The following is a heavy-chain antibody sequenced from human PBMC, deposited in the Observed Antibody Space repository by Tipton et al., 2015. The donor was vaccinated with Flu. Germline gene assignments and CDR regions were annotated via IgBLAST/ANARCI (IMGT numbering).Heavy chain of an antibody. J-gene: IGHJ6*02. CDR2: IYTSGST. CDR1: GGSISSGSYY. Sequence: TLSLTCTVSGGSISSGSYYWSWIRQPAGKGLEWIGRIYTSGSTNYNSSLKSRVTISVDTSKNQFSLKLSSVTAADTAVYYCARGGYNYGYGKNYYYYGMDVWGQGTTVTVSS. V-gene: IGHV4-61*02. CDR3: ARGGYNYGYGKNYYYYGMDV. D-gene: IGHD5-18*01.